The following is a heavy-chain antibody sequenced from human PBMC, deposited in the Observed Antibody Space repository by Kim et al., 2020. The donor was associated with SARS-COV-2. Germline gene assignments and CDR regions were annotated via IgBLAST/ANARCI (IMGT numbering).Heavy chain of an antibody. J-gene: IGHJ4*02. V-gene: IGHV3-11*05. D-gene: IGHD1-1*01. Sequence: DAVKGRFTISRDNAKNSLYLQVISLRPEDTAVYYCARVPEGTTSAYYFDFWGQGTLVTVSS. CDR3: ARVPEGTTSAYYFDF.